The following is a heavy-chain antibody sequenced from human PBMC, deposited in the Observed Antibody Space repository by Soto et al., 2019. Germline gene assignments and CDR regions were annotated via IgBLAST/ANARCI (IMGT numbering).Heavy chain of an antibody. CDR1: GFTFSSYS. Sequence: GGSLRLSCAASGFTFSSYSMNWVRQAPGKGLEWVSSISSSSSYIYYADSVKGRFTISRDNAKNSLYLQMNSLRAEDTAVYYCAREGAVVVAATRGPGIYYYMDVWGKGTTVTVSS. V-gene: IGHV3-21*01. D-gene: IGHD2-15*01. CDR2: ISSSSSYI. J-gene: IGHJ6*03. CDR3: AREGAVVVAATRGPGIYYYMDV.